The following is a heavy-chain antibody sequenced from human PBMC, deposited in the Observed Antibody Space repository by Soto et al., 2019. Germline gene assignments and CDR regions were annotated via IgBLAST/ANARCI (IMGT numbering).Heavy chain of an antibody. Sequence: GESLKISCKGSGYSFTSYWISWVRQMPGKGLEWMGRIDPSDSYTNYSPSFQGHVTISADKSISTAYLQWSSLKASDTAMYYCAILPTVTYYYYGMDVWGQGTTVTAP. V-gene: IGHV5-10-1*01. J-gene: IGHJ6*02. CDR2: IDPSDSYT. CDR3: AILPTVTYYYYGMDV. D-gene: IGHD4-17*01. CDR1: GYSFTSYW.